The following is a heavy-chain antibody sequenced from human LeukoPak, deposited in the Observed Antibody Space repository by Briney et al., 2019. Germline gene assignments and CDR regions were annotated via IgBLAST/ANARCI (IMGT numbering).Heavy chain of an antibody. Sequence: SVKVSCKASGGTFSRYAISWVRQAPGQGLEWMGGIIPILGTANYAQKFQGRVTITADESTSTAYMELSSLRSEDTAVYYCASTIFGVVKGLDYWGQGTLVTVSS. CDR3: ASTIFGVVKGLDY. J-gene: IGHJ4*02. CDR1: GGTFSRYA. V-gene: IGHV1-69*01. CDR2: IIPILGTA. D-gene: IGHD3-3*01.